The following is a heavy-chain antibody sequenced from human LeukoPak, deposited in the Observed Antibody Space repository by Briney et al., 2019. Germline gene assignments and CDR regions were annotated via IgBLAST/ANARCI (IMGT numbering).Heavy chain of an antibody. CDR1: GYTFTSYG. J-gene: IGHJ3*02. Sequence: GASVKVSCKASGYTFTSYGISWVRQAPGQGLEWMGWISAYNGNTNYARKLQGRVTMTTDTSTSTAYMELRSLRSDDTAVYYCASFGAVAGTQRRQPSYAFDIWGQGTMVTVSS. CDR3: ASFGAVAGTQRRQPSYAFDI. V-gene: IGHV1-18*01. D-gene: IGHD6-19*01. CDR2: ISAYNGNT.